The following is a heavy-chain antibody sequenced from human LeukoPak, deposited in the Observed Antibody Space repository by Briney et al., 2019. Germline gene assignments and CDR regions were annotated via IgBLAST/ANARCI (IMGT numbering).Heavy chain of an antibody. CDR1: GGSITSYY. CDR3: TRAGPITMIVVARRAFDI. Sequence: SETLSLTCTVSGGSITSYYWSWLRQPPGKGLEWIGYIYYSGITNYNPSLKSRLTISMDTSKNQFSLNLSSVTAADTAVYYCTRAGPITMIVVARRAFDIWGQGTMVTVSS. J-gene: IGHJ3*02. V-gene: IGHV4-59*01. D-gene: IGHD3-22*01. CDR2: IYYSGIT.